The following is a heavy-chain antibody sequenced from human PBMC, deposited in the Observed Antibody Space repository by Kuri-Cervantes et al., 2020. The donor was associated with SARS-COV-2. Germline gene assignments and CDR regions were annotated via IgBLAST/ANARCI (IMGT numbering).Heavy chain of an antibody. Sequence: ASVKVSCKASGYTFTGYYMHWVRQAPGQGLEWMGWINPNSGGTNYARKFQGWVTMTRDTSISTVYMELSRLRSDDTAVYYCARSTPFWRLVVISQGGAFDIWGQGTMATASS. CDR3: ARSTPFWRLVVISQGGAFDI. V-gene: IGHV1-2*04. CDR1: GYTFTGYY. D-gene: IGHD3-22*01. J-gene: IGHJ3*02. CDR2: INPNSGGT.